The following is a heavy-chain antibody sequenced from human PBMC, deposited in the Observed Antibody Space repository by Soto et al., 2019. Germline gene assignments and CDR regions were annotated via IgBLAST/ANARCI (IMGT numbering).Heavy chain of an antibody. CDR3: YAFDV. V-gene: IGHV3-13*01. CDR2: IGTSGDT. J-gene: IGHJ6*02. Sequence: EVQLVESGGGLVQPGGSLKLSCAASGFPFSSYDMHWVRQVTGKGLEWVSTIGTSGDTYYQGSVKGRFTISRGDVKNSFYLQMNSLRAEDTAVYYCYAFDVWGQGTTVTVSS. CDR1: GFPFSSYD.